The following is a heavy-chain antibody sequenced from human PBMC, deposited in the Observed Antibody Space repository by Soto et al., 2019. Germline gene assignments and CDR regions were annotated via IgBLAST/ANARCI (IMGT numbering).Heavy chain of an antibody. Sequence: EVQLLESGGGLVQPGGSLRLSCAASGFTFSSYAMSWVRQAPGKGLEWVSAISGSGGSTYYADSVKGRFTISRDNSKSTLYLQMNSLRAEDTAVYYCATGRGVNFYYGMDVWGQGTTVTASS. J-gene: IGHJ6*02. CDR1: GFTFSSYA. D-gene: IGHD3-10*01. CDR2: ISGSGGST. V-gene: IGHV3-23*01. CDR3: ATGRGVNFYYGMDV.